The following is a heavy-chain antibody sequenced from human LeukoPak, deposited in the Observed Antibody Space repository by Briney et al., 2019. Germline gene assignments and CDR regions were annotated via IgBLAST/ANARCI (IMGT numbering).Heavy chain of an antibody. CDR2: MNPNSGNT. CDR1: GYTFTSYD. CDR3: ATTGIGRYYFDY. D-gene: IGHD1-1*01. Sequence: GASVKVSCKASGYTFTSYDINWVRQATGQGREWMGWMNPNSGNTGYAQKFQGRVTMTRNTSISTAYMELSSLRSEDTAVYYCATTGIGRYYFDYWGQGTLLTVSS. J-gene: IGHJ4*02. V-gene: IGHV1-8*01.